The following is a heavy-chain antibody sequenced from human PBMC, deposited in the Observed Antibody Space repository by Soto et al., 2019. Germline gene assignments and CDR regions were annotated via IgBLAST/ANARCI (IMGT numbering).Heavy chain of an antibody. J-gene: IGHJ3*02. CDR2: ISHDGSYK. D-gene: IGHD1-26*01. V-gene: IGHV3-30*18. CDR3: AKGLLAVVGTTLPRDAFNI. Sequence: GGSLRLSCAASGFSFTTYVMHWVRQAPGKGLEWVAVISHDGSYKYYGDAVKGRFTISRDTSKNAVYLEMNSLRPEDTAVYYCAKGLLAVVGTTLPRDAFNIWGQGTMVTVSS. CDR1: GFSFTTYV.